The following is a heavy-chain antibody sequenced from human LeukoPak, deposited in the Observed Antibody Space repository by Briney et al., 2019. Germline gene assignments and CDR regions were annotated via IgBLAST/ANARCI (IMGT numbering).Heavy chain of an antibody. D-gene: IGHD6-13*01. J-gene: IGHJ4*02. CDR3: ARVDYSSSWYYFDS. CDR1: GGSISSSSYY. V-gene: IGHV4-39*07. Sequence: SETLSLTCTVSGGSISSSSYYWGWIRQPPGKGLEWIGSIYYSGSTNYNPSLKSRVTISVDTSKNQFSLKLSSVTAADTAEYYCARVDYSSSWYYFDSWGQGTLVTVSS. CDR2: IYYSGST.